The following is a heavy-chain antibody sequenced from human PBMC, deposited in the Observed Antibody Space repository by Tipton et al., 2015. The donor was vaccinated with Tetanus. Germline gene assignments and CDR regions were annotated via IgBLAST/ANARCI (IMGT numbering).Heavy chain of an antibody. V-gene: IGHV4-59*01. CDR2: IYQNGDA. Sequence: TLSLTCTVSGGSISSFYWYWIRQPPGKGLEWIAYIYQNGDANYNPSLQSRVTISVDTSKNQFSLQLAFETAADTAIYYCARERIEAFPYHGLDVWGPGATVTVSS. J-gene: IGHJ6*02. CDR3: ARERIEAFPYHGLDV. D-gene: IGHD2-21*01. CDR1: GGSISSFY.